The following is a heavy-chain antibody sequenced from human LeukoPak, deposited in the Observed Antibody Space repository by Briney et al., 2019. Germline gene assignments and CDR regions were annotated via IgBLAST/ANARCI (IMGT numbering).Heavy chain of an antibody. Sequence: GRSLRLSCATSGFTFTNYGMHWVRQAPGKGLEWVAVISYDGSNKYYADSVKGRFTISRDNSKNTLYLQMNSLRPEDAAVYYCANLPLWGQGTLVTVS. CDR1: GFTFTNYG. V-gene: IGHV3-30*18. CDR3: ANLPL. J-gene: IGHJ4*02. CDR2: ISYDGSNK.